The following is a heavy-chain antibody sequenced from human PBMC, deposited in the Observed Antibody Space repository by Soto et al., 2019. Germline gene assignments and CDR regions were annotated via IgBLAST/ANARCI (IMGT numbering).Heavy chain of an antibody. CDR1: GYSFTHYW. D-gene: IGHD2-15*01. J-gene: IGHJ4*02. V-gene: IGHV5-10-1*01. CDR2: IDPDDSYT. Sequence: GEYLKIPCKGSGYSFTHYWIHWVRQMAGKGLEWMGSIDPDDSYTNYSPSFQGHVTISVDKSISTAYLQWSSLQASDTAIYYCARLPPPTYCSGSTCSGYWGQGTLVTVST. CDR3: ARLPPPTYCSGSTCSGY.